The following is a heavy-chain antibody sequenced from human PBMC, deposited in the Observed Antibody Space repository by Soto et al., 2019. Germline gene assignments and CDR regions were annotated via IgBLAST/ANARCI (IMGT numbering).Heavy chain of an antibody. CDR1: GGSISDDTCY. V-gene: IGHV4-39*01. Sequence: SETLSLTWTVSGGSISDDTCYWIWNCQPQGKGLEGIGSIYYSGTSSYHPSLESRVTMSVDTSKKQLSLRLRSVTATDTAVYYCARLHCTSPACVPLDPWGQGTLVTVSS. D-gene: IGHD2-8*01. CDR2: IYYSGTS. J-gene: IGHJ5*02. CDR3: ARLHCTSPACVPLDP.